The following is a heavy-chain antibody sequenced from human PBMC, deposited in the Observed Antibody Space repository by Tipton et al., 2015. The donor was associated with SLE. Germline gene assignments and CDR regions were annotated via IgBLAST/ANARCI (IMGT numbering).Heavy chain of an antibody. CDR2: IFNNVTT. D-gene: IGHD1-1*01. CDR1: GGSINNYF. V-gene: IGHV4-59*01. J-gene: IGHJ4*02. CDR3: ARESSTGRQAH. Sequence: GSLRLSCTVSGGSINNYFWSWIRQPPGKGLEWIGYIFNNVTTGYNPSLETDYNPSLESRVTMSVDTSNNQFSLKLRSVTAADTAVYYCARESSTGRQAHWGQGTLVTVSS.